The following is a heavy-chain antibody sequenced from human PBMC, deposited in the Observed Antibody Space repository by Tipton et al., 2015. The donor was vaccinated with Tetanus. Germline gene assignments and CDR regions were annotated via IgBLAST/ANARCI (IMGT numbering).Heavy chain of an antibody. CDR1: GGSISSGDYY. CDR3: ARVCTRGYTYGTTFDY. Sequence: TLSLTCTVSGGSISSGDYYWSWIRQPPGKGLEWIGYIYYSGTTYYNPSLKSRVTISVDTSNNQFSLKVTSVTAADTAVYYCARVCTRGYTYGTTFDYWGQGTLVTVSS. J-gene: IGHJ4*02. D-gene: IGHD5-18*01. CDR2: IYYSGTT. V-gene: IGHV4-30-4*01.